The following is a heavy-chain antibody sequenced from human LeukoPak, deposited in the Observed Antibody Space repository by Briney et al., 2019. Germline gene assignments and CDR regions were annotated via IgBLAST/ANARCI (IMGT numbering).Heavy chain of an antibody. J-gene: IGHJ4*02. CDR2: IGIDKNSV. CDR3: AKDFWEAGKNDLEGDY. V-gene: IGHV3-30*02. CDR1: GFTFSSYA. Sequence: PGGSLRLSCAASGFTFSSYAMHWVRQAPGKGLEGVAYIGIDKNSVFYADSVKGRLTISRDNSKNMLYVQMNSLRAEETAIYYCAKDFWEAGKNDLEGDYWGQGTLVTVSS. D-gene: IGHD1-1*01.